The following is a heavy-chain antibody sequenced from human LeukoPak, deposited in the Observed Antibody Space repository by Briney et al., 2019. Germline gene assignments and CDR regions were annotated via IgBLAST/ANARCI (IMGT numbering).Heavy chain of an antibody. D-gene: IGHD5-18*01. CDR3: ARVQGYSYGPYYFDY. Sequence: SVKVSCKASGDTFSSYAISWVRQAPGQGLEWMGRIIPILGITNYAQKFQGRVTITADKSTSTAYMELSSLRSEDTAVYYCARVQGYSYGPYYFDYWGQGTLVTVSS. V-gene: IGHV1-69*04. CDR1: GDTFSSYA. CDR2: IIPILGIT. J-gene: IGHJ4*02.